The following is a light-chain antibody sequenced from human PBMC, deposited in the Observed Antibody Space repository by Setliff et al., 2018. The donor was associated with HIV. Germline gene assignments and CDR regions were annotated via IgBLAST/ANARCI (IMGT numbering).Light chain of an antibody. Sequence: QSVLTQPASVSGSPGQSITISCTGTSSDVGSYNLVSWYPQHPGNAPKLMIYEGTKRPSGVSNRISGSKSGNTASLTISGLQAADEADYYCCSYAGTTTFVFGTGTKVTVL. CDR1: SSDVGSYNL. V-gene: IGLV2-23*01. CDR2: EGT. CDR3: CSYAGTTTFV. J-gene: IGLJ1*01.